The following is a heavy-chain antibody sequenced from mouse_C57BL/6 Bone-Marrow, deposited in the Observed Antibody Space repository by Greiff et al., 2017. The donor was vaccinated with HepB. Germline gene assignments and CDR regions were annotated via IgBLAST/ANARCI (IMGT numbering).Heavy chain of an antibody. CDR3: ARGDYYCSSYYY. CDR1: AYTFTSYG. J-gene: IGHJ2*01. D-gene: IGHD1-1*01. CDR2: IYPRSGNT. Sequence: QVQLQQSGAELARPGASVKLSCKASAYTFTSYGISWVKQRTGQGLEWIGEIYPRSGNTYYNEKFKGKATLTADKSSSTAYMELRSLTSEDAAVYFCARGDYYCSSYYYWGQGTTLTVSS. V-gene: IGHV1-81*01.